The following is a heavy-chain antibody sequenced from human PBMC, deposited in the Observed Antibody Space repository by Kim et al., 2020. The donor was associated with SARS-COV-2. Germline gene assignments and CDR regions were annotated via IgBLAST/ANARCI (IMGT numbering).Heavy chain of an antibody. Sequence: SETLSLTCTVSGGSISSGGYYWSWIRQHPGKGLEWIGYIYYSGSTYYNPSLKSRVTISADTSKNQFSLKLSSVTAADTAVYYCASTPPDYGDYVLYFQHWGQGTLVTVSS. CDR2: IYYSGST. CDR3: ASTPPDYGDYVLYFQH. V-gene: IGHV4-31*03. D-gene: IGHD4-17*01. J-gene: IGHJ1*01. CDR1: GGSISSGGYY.